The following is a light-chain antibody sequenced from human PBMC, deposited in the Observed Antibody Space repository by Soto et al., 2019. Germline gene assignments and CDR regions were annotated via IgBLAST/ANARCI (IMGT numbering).Light chain of an antibody. V-gene: IGLV1-40*01. CDR2: GNS. J-gene: IGLJ1*01. CDR1: RSNIGAGYD. CDR3: QSYDSGLSGYV. Sequence: QSVLTQPPSVSGAPGQRGTISCTGSRSNIGAGYDVHWYQQQPGTAATLLICGNSNRPSGVPDRFSVSKSGTSASLAITVLEAEDEADYYCQSYDSGLSGYVFGTGTKLTVL.